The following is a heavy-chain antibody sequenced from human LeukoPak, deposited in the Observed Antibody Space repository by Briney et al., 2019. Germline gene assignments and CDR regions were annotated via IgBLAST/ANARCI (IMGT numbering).Heavy chain of an antibody. Sequence: SETLSLTCAVYGGSFSGYYWSWIRQPPGKGLEWIGEINHSGSTNYNPSLKSRVTISVDTSKNQFSLKLSSVTAADTAVYYCARPLGATRRMSGFDPWGQGTLVTVSS. D-gene: IGHD1-26*01. J-gene: IGHJ5*02. CDR1: GGSFSGYY. V-gene: IGHV4-34*01. CDR3: ARPLGATRRMSGFDP. CDR2: INHSGST.